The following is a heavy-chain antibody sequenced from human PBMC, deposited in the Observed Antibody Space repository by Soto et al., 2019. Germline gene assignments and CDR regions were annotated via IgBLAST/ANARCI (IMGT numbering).Heavy chain of an antibody. D-gene: IGHD3-10*01. CDR1: GYTFTGYY. CDR2: INPNSGGT. Sequence: ASGEVSCYESGYTFTGYYLHWERQAPGQGLEWMGWINPNSGGTNYAQKFQGRVTVTRDTSIITAYMELSRLRSDDKAVYYCARSDGYYGSGNDFYGIDVWG. V-gene: IGHV1-2*02. J-gene: IGHJ6*02. CDR3: ARSDGYYGSGNDFYGIDV.